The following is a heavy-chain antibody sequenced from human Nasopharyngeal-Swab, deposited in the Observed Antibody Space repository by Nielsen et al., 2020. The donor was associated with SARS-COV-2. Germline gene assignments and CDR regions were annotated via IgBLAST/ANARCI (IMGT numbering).Heavy chain of an antibody. CDR3: ARWSGYYYYYGMDV. V-gene: IGHV3-48*04. Sequence: ESLKISCAASGFPFSSYSMNWVRQAPGKGLEWVSYISSSSSTIYYADSVKGRFTISRDNAKNSLYLQMNSLRAEDTAVYYCARWSGYYYYYGMDVWGQGTTVTVSS. J-gene: IGHJ6*02. CDR2: ISSSSSTI. D-gene: IGHD3-3*01. CDR1: GFPFSSYS.